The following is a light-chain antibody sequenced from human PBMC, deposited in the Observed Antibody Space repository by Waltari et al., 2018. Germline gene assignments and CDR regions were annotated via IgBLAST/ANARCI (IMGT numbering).Light chain of an antibody. CDR2: DVS. V-gene: IGLV2-14*03. Sequence: QSALTQPASVSGSPGQSITISCTGTSSDVGGYNYVSWYQQYPGKAPKRMIYDVSNRPSGGSNRFSGSKSGNTASLTISGLQAEDEADYYCTSYTSSRTRVFGGGTKLTVL. CDR3: TSYTSSRTRV. CDR1: SSDVGGYNY. J-gene: IGLJ3*02.